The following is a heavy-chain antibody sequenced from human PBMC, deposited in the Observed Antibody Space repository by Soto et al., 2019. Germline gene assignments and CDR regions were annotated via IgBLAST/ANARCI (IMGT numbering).Heavy chain of an antibody. CDR2: IKQDGSEK. V-gene: IGHV3-7*01. Sequence: GSLRLSCAASGFTFSSYWMSWVRQAPGKGLEWVANIKQDGSEKYYVDSVKGRFTISRDNSKNTLYLQMNSLRAEDTAVYYCAKGRRDFDYWGQGTLVTVSS. D-gene: IGHD1-1*01. CDR3: AKGRRDFDY. J-gene: IGHJ4*02. CDR1: GFTFSSYW.